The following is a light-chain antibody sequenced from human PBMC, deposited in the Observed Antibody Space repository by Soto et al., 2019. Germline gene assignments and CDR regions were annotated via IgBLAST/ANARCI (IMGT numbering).Light chain of an antibody. CDR1: QSVGSSD. J-gene: IGKJ1*01. CDR3: QQYGRSSWT. CDR2: GAS. V-gene: IGKV3-20*01. Sequence: EIVLTQSPGTLSLSPGERATLSCRASQSVGSSDLAWYQQKPGQSPRLLIYGASSRATGIPDRFSGSGSGTDFTLTISRLETEDFAVYYCQQYGRSSWTFGQGTKVEIK.